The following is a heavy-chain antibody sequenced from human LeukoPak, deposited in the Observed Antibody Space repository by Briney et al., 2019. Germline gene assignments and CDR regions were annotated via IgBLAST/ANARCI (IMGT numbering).Heavy chain of an antibody. V-gene: IGHV3-7*01. J-gene: IGHJ4*02. Sequence: GSLRLSCSASGFTFSNYWMSWVRRAPGKGLEWVANIKRDGSETYYVDSVRGRFTISRDNAKKSLYLQMNSLRAEDTAVYYCARDFWGAYRVDYFDYWGQGTLVTVSS. CDR2: IKRDGSET. CDR1: GFTFSNYW. CDR3: ARDFWGAYRVDYFDY. D-gene: IGHD3-3*01.